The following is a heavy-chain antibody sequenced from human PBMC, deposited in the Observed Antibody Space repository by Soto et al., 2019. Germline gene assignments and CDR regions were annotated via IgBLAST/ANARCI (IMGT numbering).Heavy chain of an antibody. V-gene: IGHV4-59*11. CDR3: ARANWYFDY. D-gene: IGHD7-27*01. CDR2: IYYSGST. Sequence: SETLSLTCTVSGCSINDHYWSWIRQPPGQGLEWIGYIYYSGSTNYSPSLKSRVTISVDTSKNQFSLKLSSLTAADTAIYYCARANWYFDYWGQGTLVTVSS. CDR1: GCSINDHY. J-gene: IGHJ4*02.